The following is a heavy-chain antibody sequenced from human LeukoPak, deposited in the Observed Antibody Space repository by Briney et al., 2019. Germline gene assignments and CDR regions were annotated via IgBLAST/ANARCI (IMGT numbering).Heavy chain of an antibody. V-gene: IGHV1-2*02. CDR3: ARDKTSYYYGSGNYHYYMDV. CDR1: GYTFTSYG. D-gene: IGHD3-10*01. Sequence: ASVKVSCKASGYTFTSYGISWVRQAPGQGLEWMGWINPNNGGTNYAQKFQGRVTLTRDTSISTAYMELSRLRSDDTAVYYCARDKTSYYYGSGNYHYYMDVWGKGTTVTVSS. J-gene: IGHJ6*03. CDR2: INPNNGGT.